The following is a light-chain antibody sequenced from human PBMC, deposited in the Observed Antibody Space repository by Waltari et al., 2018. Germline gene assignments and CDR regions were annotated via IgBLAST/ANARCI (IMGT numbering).Light chain of an antibody. CDR2: AAS. CDR3: QQSYGILYT. CDR1: QNINTY. J-gene: IGKJ2*01. Sequence: DIQMTQSPSSLSASVGDRVTITCRASQNINTYLNWYQQKPGKAPKLLIYAASSLQSGVPSRFSGSGSGTDFTLTISSLQPEDCAAYYCQQSYGILYTFGQGTKLEIK. V-gene: IGKV1-39*01.